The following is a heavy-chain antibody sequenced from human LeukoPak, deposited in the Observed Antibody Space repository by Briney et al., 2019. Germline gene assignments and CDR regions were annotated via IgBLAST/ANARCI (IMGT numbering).Heavy chain of an antibody. CDR1: GGSISSYY. CDR2: LYNSGST. Sequence: SETLSLTCTVSGGSISSYYWSWIRQPAGKGLEWIGRLYNSGSTDYNPSLKNRVTMSVDTSRNQIYLKVRTVTAADTAVYYCARDSGTTGEVKFDSWGQGTLVIVSS. V-gene: IGHV4-4*07. J-gene: IGHJ5*01. D-gene: IGHD3-10*01. CDR3: ARDSGTTGEVKFDS.